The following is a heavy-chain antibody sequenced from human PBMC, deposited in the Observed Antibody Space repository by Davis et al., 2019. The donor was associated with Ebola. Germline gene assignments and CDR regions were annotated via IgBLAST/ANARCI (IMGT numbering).Heavy chain of an antibody. CDR3: ARDKRGSWYGGMDV. V-gene: IGHV3-30*03. CDR2: ISYDGSNK. D-gene: IGHD2-15*01. CDR1: GFTFSSYG. J-gene: IGHJ6*02. Sequence: GESLKISCAASGFTFSSYGMHWVRQAPGKGLEWVAVISYDGSNKYYADSVKGRFTISRDNSKNTLYLQMNSLRAEDTAVYYCARDKRGSWYGGMDVWGQGTTVTVSS.